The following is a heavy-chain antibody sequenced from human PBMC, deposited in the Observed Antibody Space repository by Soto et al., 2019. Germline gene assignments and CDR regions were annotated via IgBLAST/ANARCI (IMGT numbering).Heavy chain of an antibody. CDR1: GFTFSSYA. D-gene: IGHD6-6*01. CDR3: AGIYGEYSSSSPYGMDV. CDR2: ISYDGSNK. V-gene: IGHV3-30-3*01. J-gene: IGHJ6*02. Sequence: GGSLRLSCAASGFTFSSYAMHWVRQAPGKGLEWVAVISYDGSNKYYADSVKGRFTISRDNSKNTLYLQMNSLRAEDTAVYYCAGIYGEYSSSSPYGMDVWGQGTTVTVSS.